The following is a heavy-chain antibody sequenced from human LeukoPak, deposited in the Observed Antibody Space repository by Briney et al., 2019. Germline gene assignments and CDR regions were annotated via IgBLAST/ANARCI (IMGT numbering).Heavy chain of an antibody. Sequence: ASVKVSCKASGYTFTGYYMHWVRQAPGQGLEWMGWINPNSGGTNYAQEFQGRVTMTRDTSISTAYMELSRLRSDDTAVYYCARVREIAVAGTAGYWGQGTLVTVSA. CDR2: INPNSGGT. CDR1: GYTFTGYY. CDR3: ARVREIAVAGTAGY. J-gene: IGHJ4*02. D-gene: IGHD6-19*01. V-gene: IGHV1-2*02.